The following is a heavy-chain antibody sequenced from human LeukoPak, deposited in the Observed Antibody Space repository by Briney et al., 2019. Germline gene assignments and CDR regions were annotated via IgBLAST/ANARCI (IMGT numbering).Heavy chain of an antibody. Sequence: SETLSLTCTVSGGSISSYYWSWIRQPPGKGLEWIGYIYYSGSTNYNPSLKSRVTISVDTSKNQFSLKLSSVTAADTAVYYCARDRQWLDNWYFDLWGRGTLVTVSS. V-gene: IGHV4-59*12. D-gene: IGHD6-19*01. CDR2: IYYSGST. CDR3: ARDRQWLDNWYFDL. J-gene: IGHJ2*01. CDR1: GGSISSYY.